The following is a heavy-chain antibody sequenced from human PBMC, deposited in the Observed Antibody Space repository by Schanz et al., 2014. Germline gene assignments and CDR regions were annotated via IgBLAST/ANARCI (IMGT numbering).Heavy chain of an antibody. CDR1: GFTFSSYA. V-gene: IGHV3-23*01. CDR2: ISGSGGST. J-gene: IGHJ3*02. Sequence: EVQLLESGGGLVQPGGSLRLSCAASGFTFSSYAMTWVRQAPGKGLEWVIVISGSGGSTYYADSVRGRFTMSRDNSKNTVHLQMSSLRAEDTAVYYCAKGRFGELSAFDIWGQGTMVTVSS. CDR3: AKGRFGELSAFDI. D-gene: IGHD3-10*01.